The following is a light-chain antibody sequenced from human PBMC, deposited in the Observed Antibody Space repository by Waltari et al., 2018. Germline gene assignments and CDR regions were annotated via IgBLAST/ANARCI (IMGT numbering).Light chain of an antibody. Sequence: QSALTQPASVSGSPGQSITISCTGTSSDVGGYKYVSWYQQHPGKVPELIIYEVSNRPRGVPNRFSGSKSGNTASLTISGLQAEDEADYYCSSYTSTDTGVFGGGTKLTVL. V-gene: IGLV2-14*01. CDR2: EVS. J-gene: IGLJ2*01. CDR3: SSYTSTDTGV. CDR1: SSDVGGYKY.